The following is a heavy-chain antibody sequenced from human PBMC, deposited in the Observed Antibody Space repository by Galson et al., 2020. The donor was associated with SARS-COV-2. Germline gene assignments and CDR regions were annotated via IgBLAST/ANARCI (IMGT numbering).Heavy chain of an antibody. V-gene: IGHV4-31*03. Sequence: SETLSLTCTVSGGSISSGGSYWSWIRQHPGKDLEWIGYIYYSGSTYYNPSLKSRVTISVDTSKNQFSLKLSSVTAADTAVYYCAREAQITMVRGVSYGMDVWGQGTTVTVSS. CDR1: GGSISSGGSY. CDR2: IYYSGST. J-gene: IGHJ6*02. CDR3: AREAQITMVRGVSYGMDV. D-gene: IGHD3-10*01.